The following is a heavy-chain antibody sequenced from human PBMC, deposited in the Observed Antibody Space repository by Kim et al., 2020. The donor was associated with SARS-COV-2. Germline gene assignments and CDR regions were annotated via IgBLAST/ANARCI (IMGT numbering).Heavy chain of an antibody. CDR3: AKDQWGDGMDV. V-gene: IGHV3-23*01. Sequence: GGSLRLSCAASGLTFSSYAMTWVRQAPGRGLEWVSTIRNSGGGTYYADSVKGRFTISIDNSRNTLSLQMSGLRAEDTAVYYCAKDQWGDGMDVWGQGTTVTVSS. D-gene: IGHD2-8*01. CDR1: GLTFSSYA. J-gene: IGHJ6*02. CDR2: IRNSGGGT.